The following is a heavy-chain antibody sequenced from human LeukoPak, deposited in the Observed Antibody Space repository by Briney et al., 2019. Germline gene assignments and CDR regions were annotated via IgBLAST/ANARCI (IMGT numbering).Heavy chain of an antibody. D-gene: IGHD4-17*01. J-gene: IGHJ5*02. Sequence: PGGSLRLSCAASGFTFSSYAMHWVRQAPGKGLEWVAVISYDGSNKYYADSVKGRFTISRDNSKNTLYLQMNSLRAEDTAVYYCAKVGYGDLVGVRSWGQGTLVTVSS. V-gene: IGHV3-30-3*01. CDR3: AKVGYGDLVGVRS. CDR2: ISYDGSNK. CDR1: GFTFSSYA.